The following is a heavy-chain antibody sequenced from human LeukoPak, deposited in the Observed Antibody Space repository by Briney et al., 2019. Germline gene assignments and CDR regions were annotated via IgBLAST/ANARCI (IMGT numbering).Heavy chain of an antibody. CDR3: ARFSSGFYVGYYYMDV. CDR2: IYTSGST. CDR1: GGSISTYY. Sequence: SETLSLTCTVSGGSISTYYWSWIRQPAGKALEWIGHIYTSGSTNYNPSLKSRVTMSVDTSKNQFSLKLSSVTAADTAVYYCARFSSGFYVGYYYMDVWGKGTTVTVSS. V-gene: IGHV4-4*07. D-gene: IGHD3-22*01. J-gene: IGHJ6*03.